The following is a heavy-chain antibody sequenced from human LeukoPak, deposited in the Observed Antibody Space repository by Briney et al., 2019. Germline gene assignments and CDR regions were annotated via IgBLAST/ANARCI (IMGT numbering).Heavy chain of an antibody. D-gene: IGHD2-15*01. Sequence: GGSLRLSCAASGFTFNNFAMTWVRQAPGKGLEWVSSISRSGGTTYYAESVKGRFTISRDNSKNALYLQMNSLRAEDTAIYYCVKDRCSGGICYADFDHRGQGTLVTVSS. CDR1: GFTFNNFA. CDR2: ISRSGGTT. CDR3: VKDRCSGGICYADFDH. V-gene: IGHV3-23*01. J-gene: IGHJ4*02.